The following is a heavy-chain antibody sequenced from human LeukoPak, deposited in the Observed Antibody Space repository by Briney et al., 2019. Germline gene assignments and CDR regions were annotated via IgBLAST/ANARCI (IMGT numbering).Heavy chain of an antibody. Sequence: SENLSLTCTVSGGSISSYYWSWIRQPPGQGLEWIGYIYYSGSTNYNPSLKSRVTISVDTSKNQFSLKLSSVTAADTAVYYCARGSLGAAAGSFDYRGQGTLVTVSS. CDR1: GGSISSYY. CDR2: IYYSGST. CDR3: ARGSLGAAAGSFDY. J-gene: IGHJ4*02. V-gene: IGHV4-59*01. D-gene: IGHD6-13*01.